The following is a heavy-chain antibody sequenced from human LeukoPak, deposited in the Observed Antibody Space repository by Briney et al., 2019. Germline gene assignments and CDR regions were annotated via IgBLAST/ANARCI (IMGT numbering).Heavy chain of an antibody. J-gene: IGHJ3*02. CDR3: ARDLTYYYDSSGSDAFDI. V-gene: IGHV1-2*02. D-gene: IGHD3-22*01. CDR2: INPNSGGT. CDR1: GYTFTGYY. Sequence: ASVKVSCEASGYTFTGYYMHWVRQAPGQGLEWMGWINPNSGGTNYAQKFQGRVTMTRDTSISTAYMELSRLRSDDTAVYYCARDLTYYYDSSGSDAFDIWGQGTTVTVSS.